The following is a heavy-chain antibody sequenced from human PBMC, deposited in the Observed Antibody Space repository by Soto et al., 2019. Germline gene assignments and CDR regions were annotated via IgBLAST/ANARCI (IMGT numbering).Heavy chain of an antibody. Sequence: PGGSLRLSCAASGFTFSSYAMSWVRQAPGKGLERVTAISGSGGSTYYADSVKGRFTISRDNSKNTLYLQMNSLRAEDTAVYYCAKDPLSAGSSSWYRDYYYGMDVWGQGTTVTVSS. D-gene: IGHD6-13*01. CDR2: ISGSGGST. CDR1: GFTFSSYA. CDR3: AKDPLSAGSSSWYRDYYYGMDV. V-gene: IGHV3-23*01. J-gene: IGHJ6*02.